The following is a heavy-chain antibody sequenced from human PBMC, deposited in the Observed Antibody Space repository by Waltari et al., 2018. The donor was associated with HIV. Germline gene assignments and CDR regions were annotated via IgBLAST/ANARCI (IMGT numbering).Heavy chain of an antibody. Sequence: QVQLVQSGAEVKKPGSSVKVSCKASGGTFSSYAISWVRQAPGQGLEWMGGIIPIFGTANYAQKFQGRVTITADKSTSTAYMELSSLRSEDTAVYYCARTTYCSSTSCYTPQKNYYYYYGIDVWGQGTTVTVSS. CDR1: GGTFSSYA. J-gene: IGHJ6*02. D-gene: IGHD2-2*02. V-gene: IGHV1-69*06. CDR2: IIPIFGTA. CDR3: ARTTYCSSTSCYTPQKNYYYYYGIDV.